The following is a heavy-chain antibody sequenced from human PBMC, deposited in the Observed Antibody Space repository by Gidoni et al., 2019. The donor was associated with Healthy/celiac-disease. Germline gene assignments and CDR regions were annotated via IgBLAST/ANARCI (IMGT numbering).Heavy chain of an antibody. CDR2: IYHSGST. V-gene: IGHV4-30-2*01. D-gene: IGHD4-17*01. CDR1: GGSISSCGYS. CDR3: ARGPDYGDYELYYFDY. Sequence: QLQLQESGSGLVKPSQTLSLTCAVSGGSISSCGYSWSWIRQPPGKGLEWIGYIYHSGSTYYNPSLKSRVTISVDRSKNQFSLKLSSVTAADTAVYYCARGPDYGDYELYYFDYWGQGTLVTVSS. J-gene: IGHJ4*02.